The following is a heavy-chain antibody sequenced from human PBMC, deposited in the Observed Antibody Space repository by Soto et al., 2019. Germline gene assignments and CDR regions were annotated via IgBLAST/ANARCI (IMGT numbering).Heavy chain of an antibody. J-gene: IGHJ3*02. CDR2: IYYSGST. V-gene: IGHV4-39*01. CDR3: ARAPDRWLQDAFDI. Sequence: SETLSLTCTVSGGSISSSSYYWGWIRQPPGKGLEWIGSIYYSGSTYYNPSLKSRVTISVDTSKNQFSLKLSSVTAADTAVYYCARAPDRWLQDAFDIWGHGTMVTVSS. D-gene: IGHD5-12*01. CDR1: GGSISSSSYY.